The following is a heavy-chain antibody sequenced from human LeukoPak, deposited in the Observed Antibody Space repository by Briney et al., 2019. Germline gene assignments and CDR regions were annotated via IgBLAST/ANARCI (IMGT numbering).Heavy chain of an antibody. CDR3: ARDHKYYDFWSGYFG. V-gene: IGHV3-7*01. D-gene: IGHD3-3*01. CDR2: IKQDGSEK. CDR1: GFTFSSYW. Sequence: GGSLRLSCAAFGFTFSSYWMSWVRQAPGKGLEWVANIKQDGSEKYYVDSVKGRFTISRDNAKNSLYLQMNSLRAEDTAVYYCARDHKYYDFWSGYFGWGQGTLVTVSS. J-gene: IGHJ4*02.